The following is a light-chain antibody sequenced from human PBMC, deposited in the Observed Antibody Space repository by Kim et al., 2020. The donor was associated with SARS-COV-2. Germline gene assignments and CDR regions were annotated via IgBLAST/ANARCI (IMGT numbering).Light chain of an antibody. J-gene: IGKJ5*01. CDR2: DAS. CDR3: QQSGN. Sequence: VVRQSPATLSLSPGQRATLSCRASQSVATYLAWYQQRPGQAPRLLIYDASKRATSIPARFRGSGSGTDFTSTIGTHEPEDSAVYYCQQSGNFGQGTRLEIK. V-gene: IGKV3-11*01. CDR1: QSVATY.